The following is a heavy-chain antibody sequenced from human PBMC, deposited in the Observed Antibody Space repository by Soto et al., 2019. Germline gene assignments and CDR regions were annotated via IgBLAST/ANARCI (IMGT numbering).Heavy chain of an antibody. CDR1: GLRFSGYA. J-gene: IGHJ6*02. Sequence: GGSLKLSCAAAGLRFSGYAMTWVRQAPGKGLEWVSGISGSGANIYYADSVKGRFTISRDNSKNTLYLQMNSLRAEDTAVYSCARRTSYGSGSYMYYYYGLDVWGQGTTVTASS. CDR2: ISGSGANI. CDR3: ARRTSYGSGSYMYYYYGLDV. V-gene: IGHV3-23*01. D-gene: IGHD3-10*01.